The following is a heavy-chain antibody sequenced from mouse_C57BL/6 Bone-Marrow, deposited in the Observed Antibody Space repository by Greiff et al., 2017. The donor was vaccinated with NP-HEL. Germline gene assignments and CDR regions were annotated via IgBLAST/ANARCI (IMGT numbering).Heavy chain of an antibody. Sequence: DVKLQESGAELVRPGASVKLSCTASGFNIKDDYMHWVKQRPEQGLEWIGWIDPENGDTEYASKFHGKATITADTSSNTAYLQLSSLTSEDTAVYYCTFYYMGTGWGQGTTLTVSS. CDR2: IDPENGDT. J-gene: IGHJ2*01. CDR1: GFNIKDDY. CDR3: TFYYMGTG. D-gene: IGHD2-1*01. V-gene: IGHV14-4*01.